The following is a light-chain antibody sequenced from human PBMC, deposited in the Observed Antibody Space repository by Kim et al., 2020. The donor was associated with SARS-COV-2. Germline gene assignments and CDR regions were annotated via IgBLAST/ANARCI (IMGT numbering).Light chain of an antibody. CDR2: SNN. CDR3: AAWDGSLSGRV. Sequence: GQRVNISCSGSSANSRSNYVCGCQQLPGPAPKLLISSNNQRPSGVPYRFSGSKSGTSASLAISGLRSEDEADYYCAAWDGSLSGRVFGGGTKLTVL. V-gene: IGLV1-47*01. J-gene: IGLJ3*02. CDR1: SANSRSNY.